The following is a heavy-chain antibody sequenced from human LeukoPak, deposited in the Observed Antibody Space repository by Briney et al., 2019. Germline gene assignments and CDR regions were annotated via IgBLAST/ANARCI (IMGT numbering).Heavy chain of an antibody. J-gene: IGHJ4*02. CDR2: IKQDRSEK. V-gene: IGHV3-7*04. D-gene: IGHD6-19*01. CDR1: GFTFSDYY. CDR3: ARGGCSSGWYY. Sequence: QTGGSLRLSCVASGFTFSDYYMSWLRQPPGKGLEWVANIKQDRSEKYYVGSVKGRFTISRDNAKNSLYLQMNSLRVEDTGVYYCARGGCSSGWYYWGQGTLVTVSS.